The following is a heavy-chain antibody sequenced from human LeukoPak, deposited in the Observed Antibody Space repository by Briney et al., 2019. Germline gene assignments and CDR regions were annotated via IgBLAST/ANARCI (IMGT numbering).Heavy chain of an antibody. V-gene: IGHV4-4*07. CDR2: IYTRGST. CDR3: ARENSGSYREVDY. Sequence: PSETLSLTCTVTGGSISSYYWSWIRQPAGKGLEWNGRIYTRGSTNYNASLKSRVSMSVDTSKNQFSLKLSSVTAADTAVFYCARENSGSYREVDYWGQGPLVTVSS. CDR1: GGSISSYY. D-gene: IGHD1-26*01. J-gene: IGHJ4*02.